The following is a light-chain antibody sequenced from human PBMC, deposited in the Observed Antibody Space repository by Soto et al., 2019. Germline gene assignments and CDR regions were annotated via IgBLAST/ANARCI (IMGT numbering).Light chain of an antibody. Sequence: QSVLTQPPSVSGAPGQRVTISCTGSSSNIGAGYDVHWYQQLPGTAPKLLIYGNSNRPSGVPDRFSGSKSGTSASLAITGLQAEDEANYYCQSYDSSLSGYVFGPGTKVPAL. CDR2: GNS. CDR1: SSNIGAGYD. CDR3: QSYDSSLSGYV. J-gene: IGLJ1*01. V-gene: IGLV1-40*01.